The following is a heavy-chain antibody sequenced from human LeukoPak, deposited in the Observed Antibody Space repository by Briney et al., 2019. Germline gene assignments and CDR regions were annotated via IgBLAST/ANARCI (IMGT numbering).Heavy chain of an antibody. CDR3: ARERYDFWSGYRQYNWFDP. V-gene: IGHV1-69*13. CDR2: IIPIFGTA. D-gene: IGHD3-3*01. Sequence: ASVKVSCKASGGTFSSYAISWVRQAPGQGLEWMGGIIPIFGTANYAQKFQGRVTITADESTSTAYMGLSSLRSEDTAVYYCARERYDFWSGYRQYNWFDPWGQGTLVTVSS. CDR1: GGTFSSYA. J-gene: IGHJ5*02.